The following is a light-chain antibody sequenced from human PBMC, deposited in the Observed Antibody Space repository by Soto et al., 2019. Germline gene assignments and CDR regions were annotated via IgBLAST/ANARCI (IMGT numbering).Light chain of an antibody. CDR1: NSNIGAGYD. Sequence: QSVLTQPPSVSGAPGQRVTISCTGYNSNIGAGYDVHWYQQLPVTAPKLLIHGNSNRPSGVPDRFSASKSGTSASLAITGLQAEDEADYYCQSYDSSLSGWVFGGGTKLTVL. CDR2: GNS. CDR3: QSYDSSLSGWV. V-gene: IGLV1-40*01. J-gene: IGLJ3*02.